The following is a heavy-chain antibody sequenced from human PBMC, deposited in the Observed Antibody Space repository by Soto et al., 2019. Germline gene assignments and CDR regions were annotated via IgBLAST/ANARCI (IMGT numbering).Heavy chain of an antibody. CDR1: GASISRDSYY. CDR2: MYYTGST. D-gene: IGHD3-22*01. Sequence: PSETLSLTCSVSGASISRDSYYWGWIRLPPGKGLEWIGSMYYTGSTYYNPSLNGRVTISVDTSNNKVSLTLTSVTAADTAVYYCARGRDSSGRCDCWGQGTLVTGSS. CDR3: ARGRDSSGRCDC. J-gene: IGHJ4*02. V-gene: IGHV4-39*02.